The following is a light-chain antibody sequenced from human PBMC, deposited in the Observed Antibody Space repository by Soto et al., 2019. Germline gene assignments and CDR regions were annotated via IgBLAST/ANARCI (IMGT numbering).Light chain of an antibody. V-gene: IGKV3-15*01. CDR3: QQYGSSVIT. Sequence: EIVMTQSPATLSVSPGERATLCFRASQSVSSNLAWYQQKTGQAPRLLIYGASTRATGIPARFSGSGSGTEFTLTISRLQSEDFAVYYCQQYGSSVITFGQGTRLEIK. CDR1: QSVSSN. CDR2: GAS. J-gene: IGKJ5*01.